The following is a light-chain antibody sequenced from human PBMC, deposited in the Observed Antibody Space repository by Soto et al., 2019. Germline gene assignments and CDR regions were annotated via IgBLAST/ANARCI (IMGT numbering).Light chain of an antibody. CDR3: ISYTSINLYV. CDR1: SSDVGGYEY. CDR2: DFS. J-gene: IGLJ1*01. Sequence: QSALTQPASVSGSPGQSISLSCTGTSSDVGGYEYVSWYQHPAGKAPKPMIYDFSSRPSGVSSRFSGSKSGNTASLTISGLQAEDEADYYCISYTSINLYVLGTGTKVTVL. V-gene: IGLV2-14*03.